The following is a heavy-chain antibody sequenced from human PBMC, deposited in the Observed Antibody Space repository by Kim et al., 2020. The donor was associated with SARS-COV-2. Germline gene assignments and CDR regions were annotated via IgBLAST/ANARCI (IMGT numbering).Heavy chain of an antibody. CDR2: ISGSGGST. V-gene: IGHV3-23*01. CDR1: GFTFSSYA. D-gene: IGHD2-15*01. Sequence: GGSLRLSCAASGFTFSSYAMSWVRQAPGKGLEWVSAISGSGGSTYYADSVKGRFTISRDNSKNTLYLQMNSLRAEDTAVYYCAKKGRLPEGGVVTTGAFDIWGQGTMVTVSS. J-gene: IGHJ3*02. CDR3: AKKGRLPEGGVVTTGAFDI.